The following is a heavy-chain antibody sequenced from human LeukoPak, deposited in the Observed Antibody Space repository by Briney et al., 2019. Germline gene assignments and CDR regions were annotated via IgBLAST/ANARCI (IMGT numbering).Heavy chain of an antibody. CDR1: GGSISSYY. CDR2: IYYSGST. CDR3: ARGRRYCSGGSCYSFDKSLWCWFDP. D-gene: IGHD2-15*01. J-gene: IGHJ5*02. Sequence: SETLSLTCTVSGGSISSYYWSWIRQPPGKGLEWIGYIYYSGSTNYNPSLKSRVTISVDTSKNQFSLKLSSVTAADTAVYYCARGRRYCSGGSCYSFDKSLWCWFDPWGQGTLVTVSS. V-gene: IGHV4-59*01.